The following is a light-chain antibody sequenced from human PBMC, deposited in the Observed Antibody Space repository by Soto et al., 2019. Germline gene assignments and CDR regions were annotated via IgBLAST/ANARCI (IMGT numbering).Light chain of an antibody. J-gene: IGKJ2*01. CDR2: GAS. Sequence: IVLTQSPGTLSLSPGERATLSCRASQSVSSTYMAWYQQRPGQAPRLLIYGASSRATGIPDRFSGSGSGTDFTLTISRLEPEEFAVYFCQQYGRSPPFTFGQGTKVEIK. V-gene: IGKV3-20*01. CDR1: QSVSSTY. CDR3: QQYGRSPPFT.